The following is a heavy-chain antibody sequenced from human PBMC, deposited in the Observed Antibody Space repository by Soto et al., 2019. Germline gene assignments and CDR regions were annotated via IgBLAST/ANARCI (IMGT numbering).Heavy chain of an antibody. CDR1: GYTFTGYY. Sequence: QVQLVQSGAEVKKPGASVKVSCKASGYTFTGYYMHWVRQAPGQGLEWMGWINPNSGGTNYAQKFQGWVTMTRDTSISTAYRELSRLRSDDTAVYYCARGGGYSGYDSVSGGVMDVWGQATTVTDSS. V-gene: IGHV1-2*04. CDR3: ARGGGYSGYDSVSGGVMDV. J-gene: IGHJ6*02. D-gene: IGHD5-12*01. CDR2: INPNSGGT.